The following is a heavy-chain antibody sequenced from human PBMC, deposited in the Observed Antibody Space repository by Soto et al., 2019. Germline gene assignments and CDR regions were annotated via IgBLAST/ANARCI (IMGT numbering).Heavy chain of an antibody. CDR1: GGSFSGYY. CDR3: ARAYYDFWSGYYNFDY. J-gene: IGHJ4*02. Sequence: SETLSLTCAVYGGSFSGYYWSWIRQPPGKGLEWIGEINHSGSANYNPSLKSRVTISVDTSKNQFSMKMSSVIAADTAVYYCARAYYDFWSGYYNFDYWGQGTLVTVSS. V-gene: IGHV4-34*01. D-gene: IGHD3-3*01. CDR2: INHSGSA.